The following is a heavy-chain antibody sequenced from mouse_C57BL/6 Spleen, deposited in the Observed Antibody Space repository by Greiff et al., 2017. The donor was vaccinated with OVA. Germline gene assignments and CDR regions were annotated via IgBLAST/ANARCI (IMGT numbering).Heavy chain of an antibody. CDR1: GYAFSSSW. J-gene: IGHJ3*01. Sequence: QVQLKESGPELVKPGASVKISCKASGYAFSSSWMNWVKQRPGKGLEWIGRIYPGDGDTNYNGKFKGKATLTADKSSSTAYMQLSSLTSEDSAVYFCASSSYEAWFAYWGQGTLVTVSA. CDR2: IYPGDGDT. V-gene: IGHV1-82*01. CDR3: ASSSYEAWFAY. D-gene: IGHD1-1*01.